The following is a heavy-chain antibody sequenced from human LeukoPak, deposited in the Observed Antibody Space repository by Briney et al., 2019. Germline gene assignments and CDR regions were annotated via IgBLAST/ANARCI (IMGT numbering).Heavy chain of an antibody. J-gene: IGHJ3*02. CDR2: VYYSGTT. Sequence: PSETLSLTCTVSGGSISSNNYYWGWIRQPPGKGLERIGSVYYSGTTYYNPSLKSRVTISVDMSKDQFSLKLSSVTAADTAVYYCGRSDGTGAFHIWGQGTMVTVSS. V-gene: IGHV4-39*07. CDR1: GGSISSNNYY. CDR3: GRSDGTGAFHI. D-gene: IGHD6-13*01.